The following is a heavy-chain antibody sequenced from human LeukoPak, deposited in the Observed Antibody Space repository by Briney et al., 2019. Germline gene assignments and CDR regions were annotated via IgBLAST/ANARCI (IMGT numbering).Heavy chain of an antibody. CDR1: GFTFSTYS. J-gene: IGHJ4*02. Sequence: TGGSLRLSCAASGFTFSTYSMNWVRQAPGKGLEWVSSISSSSSYISYADSVKGRFTISRDNAKNSLYLQMNSLRAEDTAVYYCARDLTVRGVSPLDYWGQGTLVTASS. V-gene: IGHV3-21*01. CDR2: ISSSSSYI. D-gene: IGHD3-10*01. CDR3: ARDLTVRGVSPLDY.